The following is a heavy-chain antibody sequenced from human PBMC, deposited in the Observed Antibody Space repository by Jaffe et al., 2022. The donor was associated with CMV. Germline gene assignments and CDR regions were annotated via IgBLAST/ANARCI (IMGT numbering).Heavy chain of an antibody. Sequence: EVQLVESGGGLVKPGRSLRLSCTASGFTFGDYAMSWFRQAPGKGLEWVGFIRSKAYGGTTEYAASVKGRFTISRDDSKSIAYLQMNSLKTEDTAVYYCTRAAYSSSWSYYYYYYGMDVWGQGTTVTVSS. CDR1: GFTFGDYA. CDR2: IRSKAYGGTT. D-gene: IGHD6-13*01. CDR3: TRAAYSSSWSYYYYYYGMDV. V-gene: IGHV3-49*05. J-gene: IGHJ6*02.